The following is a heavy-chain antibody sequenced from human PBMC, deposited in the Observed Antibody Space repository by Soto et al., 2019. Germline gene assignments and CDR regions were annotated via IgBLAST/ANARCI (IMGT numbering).Heavy chain of an antibody. Sequence: SETLSLTCAVYGGSFRGYYWSWIRQPPGKGLEWIGEINHSGSTNYNPSLKSRVPISVDTSKNQFSLKLSSVTAADTAVYYCARGGDSSSWFYFDYWGQGTLVTVSS. J-gene: IGHJ4*02. V-gene: IGHV4-34*01. D-gene: IGHD6-13*01. CDR1: GGSFRGYY. CDR3: ARGGDSSSWFYFDY. CDR2: INHSGST.